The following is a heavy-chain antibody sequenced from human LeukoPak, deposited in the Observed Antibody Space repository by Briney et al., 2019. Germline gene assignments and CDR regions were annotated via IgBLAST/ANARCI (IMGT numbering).Heavy chain of an antibody. CDR3: ARGLVAAAGTWNWFDP. CDR2: INPSGGST. D-gene: IGHD6-13*01. Sequence: ASVKVSCKASGYTFTSYYMYWVRQAPGQGLEWMGIINPSGGSTSYAQKFQGRVTTTADKSTSTAYMELSSLRSEDTAVYYCARGLVAAAGTWNWFDPWGQGTLVTVSS. CDR1: GYTFTSYY. J-gene: IGHJ5*02. V-gene: IGHV1-46*01.